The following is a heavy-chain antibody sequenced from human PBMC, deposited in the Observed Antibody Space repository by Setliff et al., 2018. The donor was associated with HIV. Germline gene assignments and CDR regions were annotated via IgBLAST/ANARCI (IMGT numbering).Heavy chain of an antibody. J-gene: IGHJ4*02. CDR1: GHTFTNVD. Sequence: ASVKVSCKASGHTFTNVDIHWLRRATGQGLEWMGWMNPNTGVSGYALKFQARVTMTEDTSTDTAYMELSSLRSEDTAVYYCATPWPQWSSGYYALFSYWGQGTLVTVSS. CDR3: ATPWPQWSSGYYALFSY. CDR2: MNPNTGVS. D-gene: IGHD3-22*01. V-gene: IGHV1-8*01.